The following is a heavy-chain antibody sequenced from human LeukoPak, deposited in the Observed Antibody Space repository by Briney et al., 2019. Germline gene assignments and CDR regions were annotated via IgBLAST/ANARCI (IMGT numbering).Heavy chain of an antibody. CDR3: ARYPYSGSYLYYYYMDV. V-gene: IGHV3-11*01. CDR1: GGSISSSSHY. Sequence: QPSETLSLTCTVSGGSISSSSHYWGWIRQAPGKGLEWVSYISSSGSTIYYADSVKGRFTISRDNAKNSLYLQMNSLRAEDTAVYYCARYPYSGSYLYYYYMDVWGKGTTVTVSS. J-gene: IGHJ6*03. CDR2: ISSSGSTI. D-gene: IGHD1-26*01.